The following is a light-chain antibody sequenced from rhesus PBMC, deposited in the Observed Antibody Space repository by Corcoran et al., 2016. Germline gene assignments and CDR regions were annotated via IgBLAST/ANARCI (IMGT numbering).Light chain of an antibody. J-gene: IGKJ3*01. CDR3: LQYSSDLA. Sequence: DIQMTQSPSSLSASVGDRVTITCRASQGIRTYLNWYQQKPGKAPKRPIYAASSLESGVPSRFSGSGFGTDFTLTISSLQPEDFATYYYLQYSSDLAFGPGTKLDIK. CDR2: AAS. V-gene: IGKV1-43*02. CDR1: QGIRTY.